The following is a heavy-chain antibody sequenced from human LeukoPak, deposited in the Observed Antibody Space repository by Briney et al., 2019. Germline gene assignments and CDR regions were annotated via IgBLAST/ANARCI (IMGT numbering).Heavy chain of an antibody. CDR2: ISAYNGNT. CDR1: GYTFTSYD. J-gene: IGHJ3*02. D-gene: IGHD5-12*01. V-gene: IGHV1-18*01. CDR3: ARSGTWISAFDI. Sequence: ASVKVSCKASGYTFTSYDINWVRQAPGQGLEWMAWISAYNGNTNYAQKLQGRVTMTTDTSTSTAYMELRSLRSDDTAVYYCARSGTWISAFDIWGQGTMVTVSS.